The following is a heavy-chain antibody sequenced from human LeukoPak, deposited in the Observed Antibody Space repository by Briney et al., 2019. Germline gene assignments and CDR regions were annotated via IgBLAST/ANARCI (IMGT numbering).Heavy chain of an antibody. CDR3: ARGRMATGRAFDI. D-gene: IGHD5-24*01. CDR1: GGSFSGYY. V-gene: IGHV4-34*01. CDR2: INHSGST. Sequence: SETLSLTCAVSGGSFSGYYWSWIRQPPGKGLEWIGEINHSGSTNYNPSLKSRVTISVDTSKNQFSLKLSSVTAADTAVYYCARGRMATGRAFDIWGQGTMVTVSS. J-gene: IGHJ3*02.